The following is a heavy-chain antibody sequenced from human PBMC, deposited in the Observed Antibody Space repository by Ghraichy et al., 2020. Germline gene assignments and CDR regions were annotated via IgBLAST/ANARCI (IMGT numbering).Heavy chain of an antibody. Sequence: GSLRLSCTVSGGSISTSSYYWGWIRQPPGKGLEWIGSISYSGSSYYNPSLKSRVTISVDTSTNQFSLKLSSVTAADTAVYYCARHSLRSSPRFDYWGQGILVTVSS. CDR2: ISYSGSS. CDR3: ARHSLRSSPRFDY. J-gene: IGHJ4*02. D-gene: IGHD6-13*01. V-gene: IGHV4-39*01. CDR1: GGSISTSSYY.